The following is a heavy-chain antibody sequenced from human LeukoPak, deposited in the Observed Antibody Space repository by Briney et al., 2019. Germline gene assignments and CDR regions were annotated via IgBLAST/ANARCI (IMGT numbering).Heavy chain of an antibody. Sequence: SETLSLTCTVSGGSISSGDYYWSWIRQPPGKGLEWIGYIYYSGSTYYNTSLKSRVTISVDTSKNQFSLKLSSVTAADTAVYYCAMSSGSYYITQWGQGTLVTVSS. V-gene: IGHV4-30-4*01. CDR1: GGSISSGDYY. CDR3: AMSSGSYYITQ. CDR2: IYYSGST. D-gene: IGHD3-10*01. J-gene: IGHJ4*02.